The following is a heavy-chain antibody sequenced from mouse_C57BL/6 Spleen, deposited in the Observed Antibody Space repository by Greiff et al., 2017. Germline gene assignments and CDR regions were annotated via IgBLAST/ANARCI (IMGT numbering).Heavy chain of an antibody. CDR1: GYSLSTFGMG. V-gene: IGHV8-8*01. Sequence: QVQLQQSGPGILQPSQTLSLTCSFSGYSLSTFGMGVGRIRQPSGKGLEWLAHTWWDDDKYYNPALKSRLTISKDTSKHQVFLKVSIVDPGVTSTYYCARIGNCDVAWFAYWGQGTLVTVSA. J-gene: IGHJ3*01. CDR3: ARIGNCDVAWFAY. CDR2: TWWDDDK.